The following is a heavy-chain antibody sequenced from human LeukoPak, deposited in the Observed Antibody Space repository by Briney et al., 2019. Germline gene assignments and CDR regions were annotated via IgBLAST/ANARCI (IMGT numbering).Heavy chain of an antibody. CDR1: GFTFSSYG. Sequence: GGSLRLSCAASGFTFSSYGMHWVRQAPGKGLEWVAVIWYDGGNKYYADSVKGRFTISRDNSKNTLYLQMNSLRAEDTAVYYCAKAASSSSGLGGMDVWGQGTTVTVSS. V-gene: IGHV3-30*02. J-gene: IGHJ6*02. CDR2: IWYDGGNK. D-gene: IGHD6-6*01. CDR3: AKAASSSSGLGGMDV.